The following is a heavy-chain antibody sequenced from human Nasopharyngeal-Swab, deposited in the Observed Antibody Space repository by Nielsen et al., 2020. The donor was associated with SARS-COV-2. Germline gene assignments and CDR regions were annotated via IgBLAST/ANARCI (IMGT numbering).Heavy chain of an antibody. CDR2: ISSSSSYI. Sequence: GALKNSCAASGFTFSSYSMNWVRQAPGKGLEGVSSISSSSSYIYYADSVKGRFTISRDNAKNSLYLQMNSLRAEDTAVYYCARDYDSSDAFDIWGQGTMVTVSS. J-gene: IGHJ3*02. V-gene: IGHV3-21*01. CDR1: GFTFSSYS. D-gene: IGHD3-3*01. CDR3: ARDYDSSDAFDI.